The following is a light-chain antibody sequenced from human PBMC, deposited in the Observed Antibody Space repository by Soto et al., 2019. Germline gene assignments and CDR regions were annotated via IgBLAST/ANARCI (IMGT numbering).Light chain of an antibody. CDR2: KAS. V-gene: IGKV1-5*03. CDR1: QGISSY. J-gene: IGKJ5*01. Sequence: DIQLTQSPSFLSASVGDRVPITCRASQGISSYLAWYQQNPGKAPKLLIYKASSLESGVPSRFSGSGSGTEFTLTISSLQPDDFATYYCQQYNSYSTFGQGTRLEIK. CDR3: QQYNSYST.